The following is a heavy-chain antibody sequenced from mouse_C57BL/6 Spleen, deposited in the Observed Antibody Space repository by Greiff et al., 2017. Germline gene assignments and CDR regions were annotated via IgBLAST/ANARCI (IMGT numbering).Heavy chain of an antibody. Sequence: VQLQQSGPELVKPGASVKISCKASGYTFTDYYMNWVKQSHGKSLEWIGDINPNNGGTSYNQKFKGKATLTVDKSSSTAYMELRSLTSEDSAVYYCARGGPFLYYYAMDYWGQGNSVTVSS. CDR1: GYTFTDYY. J-gene: IGHJ4*01. CDR2: INPNNGGT. CDR3: ARGGPFLYYYAMDY. D-gene: IGHD1-1*01. V-gene: IGHV1-26*01.